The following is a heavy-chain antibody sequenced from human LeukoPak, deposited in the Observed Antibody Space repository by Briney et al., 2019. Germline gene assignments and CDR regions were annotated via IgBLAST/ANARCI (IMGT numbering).Heavy chain of an antibody. CDR2: ISSSGSII. CDR1: GFTFSSFD. CDR3: ARPPALNY. D-gene: IGHD3-9*01. V-gene: IGHV3-48*03. J-gene: IGHJ4*02. Sequence: PGGSLRLSCTASGFTFSSFDMNWVRQAPGKGLEWVSYISSSGSIIYYADSVKGRFTISRDNAKNSLYLQMHSLRAEDTAVYYSARPPALNYWGQGTLVTVSS.